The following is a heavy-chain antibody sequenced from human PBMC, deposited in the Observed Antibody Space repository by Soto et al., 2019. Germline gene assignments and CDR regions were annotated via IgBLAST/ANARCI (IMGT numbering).Heavy chain of an antibody. J-gene: IGHJ6*02. Sequence: QVQLQESGPGLVKPSKTLSLTCTVSGGSISSGGYYWSWIRQHPGKGLEWIGYIYYSASTYYNPSIKSRVTISVDTSKNQFSLKLSSVTAADTAVYYCARDYYDSRGYLPAYYYYGMDVWGQGTTVTVSS. CDR2: IYYSAST. D-gene: IGHD3-22*01. V-gene: IGHV4-31*03. CDR3: ARDYYDSRGYLPAYYYYGMDV. CDR1: GGSISSGGYY.